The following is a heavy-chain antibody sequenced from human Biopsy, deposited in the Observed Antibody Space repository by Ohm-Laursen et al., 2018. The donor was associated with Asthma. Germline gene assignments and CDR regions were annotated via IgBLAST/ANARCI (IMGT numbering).Heavy chain of an antibody. Sequence: SSVKVSCKSLGGTFNTYVIGWVRQAPGQGLERMGGINSVFGTTTYPQKFQDRVTITADDSTSTVYMELSSLRSEDTAVYYCARKAGSCISRTCYSLDFWGQGTLVTVPS. CDR2: INSVFGTT. J-gene: IGHJ4*02. CDR1: GGTFNTYV. D-gene: IGHD2-2*01. V-gene: IGHV1-69*01. CDR3: ARKAGSCISRTCYSLDF.